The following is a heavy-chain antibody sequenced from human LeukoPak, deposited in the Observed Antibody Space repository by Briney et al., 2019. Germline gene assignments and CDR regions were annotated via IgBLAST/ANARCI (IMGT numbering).Heavy chain of an antibody. D-gene: IGHD3-9*01. CDR3: ASLTSPLSYDILTGYSRGDWFDP. CDR1: GGTFSSYA. V-gene: IGHV1-69*01. CDR2: IIPIFGTA. J-gene: IGHJ5*02. Sequence: SSVKVSRKASGGTFSSYAISWVRQAPGQGLEWMGGIIPIFGTANYAQKFQGRVTITADESTSTAYMELSSLRSEDTAVYYCASLTSPLSYDILTGYSRGDWFDPWGQGTLVTVSS.